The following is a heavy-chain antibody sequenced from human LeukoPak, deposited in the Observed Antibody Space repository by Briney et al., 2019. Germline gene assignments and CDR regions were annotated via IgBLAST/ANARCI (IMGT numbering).Heavy chain of an antibody. Sequence: GGSLRLSCAASGFTFSSYGMHWVRQAPGKGLEWVAVISYDGSNKYYADSVKGRFTISRDNSKNTLYLQMSRLRAEDTAVYYCARDPEYQLLYYFDYWGQGTLVTVSS. CDR2: ISYDGSNK. CDR1: GFTFSSYG. J-gene: IGHJ4*02. V-gene: IGHV3-30*03. CDR3: ARDPEYQLLYYFDY. D-gene: IGHD2-2*01.